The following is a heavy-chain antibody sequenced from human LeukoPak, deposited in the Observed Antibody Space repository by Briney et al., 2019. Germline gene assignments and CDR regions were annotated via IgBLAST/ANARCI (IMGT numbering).Heavy chain of an antibody. CDR2: ISSGSSII. CDR3: ARLTPPQWLPYAFDI. Sequence: PGGSLRLSCAASGFTFSTYGMNWVRQALGKGPEWVSYISSGSSIIYYADSVKGRFTISRDNAKNATYLQMNSLRAEDTAVYYCARLTPPQWLPYAFDIWGQGAMVTVSS. J-gene: IGHJ3*02. CDR1: GFTFSTYG. D-gene: IGHD3-22*01. V-gene: IGHV3-48*01.